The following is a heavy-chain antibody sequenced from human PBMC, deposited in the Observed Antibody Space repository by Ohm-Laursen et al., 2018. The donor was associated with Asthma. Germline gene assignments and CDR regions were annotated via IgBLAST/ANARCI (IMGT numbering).Heavy chain of an antibody. Sequence: LSLTCAASGFTFRSYAMHWVRQAPGKGLEWVAVISYDGSNKYYADSVKGRFTISRDNSKNTLYLQMNSLRAEDTAVYYCAREDSSSWALDYWGQGTLVTVSS. CDR2: ISYDGSNK. CDR1: GFTFRSYA. V-gene: IGHV3-30-3*01. D-gene: IGHD6-13*01. J-gene: IGHJ4*02. CDR3: AREDSSSWALDY.